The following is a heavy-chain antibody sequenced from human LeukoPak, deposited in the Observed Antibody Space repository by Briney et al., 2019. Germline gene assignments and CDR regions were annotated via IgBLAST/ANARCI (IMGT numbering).Heavy chain of an antibody. CDR2: IYYSGST. V-gene: IGHV4-39*01. Sequence: SETLSLTCIVSGGSINSNNYYWGWIRQPPGKGLEWIGSIYYSGSTYYNPSLKSRVTISVDTSKNQLSLKLSSVTAADTAVYYCARNEEYYDFWSGYQPMGYWGQGTLVTVSS. D-gene: IGHD3-3*01. CDR3: ARNEEYYDFWSGYQPMGY. CDR1: GGSINSNNYY. J-gene: IGHJ4*02.